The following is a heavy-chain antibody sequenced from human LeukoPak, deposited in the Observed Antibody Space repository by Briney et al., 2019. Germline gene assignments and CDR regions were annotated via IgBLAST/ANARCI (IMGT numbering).Heavy chain of an antibody. CDR1: GGSIRNYY. CDR3: SRCAAMDDDYFDY. V-gene: IGHV4-59*01. D-gene: IGHD5-18*01. Sequence: PSATLSLTCTVSGGSIRNYYWSWIPQPPGKGLEWIVNIHYSGRTIHNTSLKSRLTISVDTSKNQFSLRLISVAAADTAVYYCSRCAAMDDDYFDYWGQGTLVTVSS. CDR2: IHYSGRT. J-gene: IGHJ4*02.